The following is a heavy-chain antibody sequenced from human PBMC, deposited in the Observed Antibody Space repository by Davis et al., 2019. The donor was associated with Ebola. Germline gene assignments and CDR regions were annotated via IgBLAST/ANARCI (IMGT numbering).Heavy chain of an antibody. CDR1: GFSFNNYP. V-gene: IGHV3-30-3*01. CDR3: AGDPNWESGS. J-gene: IGHJ5*02. D-gene: IGHD1-1*01. Sequence: GESLKISCAASGFSFNNYPFHWVRQAPGKGLEWVAVISYDGTIQDYTDSVKGRFTISRDDSKNTLYLQMDSLRIEDTAQYFCAGDPNWESGSWGQGTPVSVSS. CDR2: ISYDGTIQ.